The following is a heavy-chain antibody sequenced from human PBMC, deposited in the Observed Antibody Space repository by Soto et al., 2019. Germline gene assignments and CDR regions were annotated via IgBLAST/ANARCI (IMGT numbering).Heavy chain of an antibody. J-gene: IGHJ6*02. V-gene: IGHV1-69*01. CDR1: GGTFRSHA. CDR2: FIPIFDTS. D-gene: IGHD3-22*01. CDR3: ARGEGYYDSSGLEYYHGMDV. Sequence: QVQLEQSGAEVKKPGSSVKVSCKASGGTFRSHAIAWVRQAPGQGLEWMGDFIPIFDTSNYAQKFQGRISITADESRTTAYMELSTVTDEDTATYYCARGEGYYDSSGLEYYHGMDVWGQGTTLTVSS.